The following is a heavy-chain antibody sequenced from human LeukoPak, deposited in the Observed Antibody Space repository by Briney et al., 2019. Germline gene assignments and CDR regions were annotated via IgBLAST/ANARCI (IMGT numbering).Heavy chain of an antibody. CDR3: ARVRGYSYGYPWFDP. D-gene: IGHD5-18*01. CDR2: IYYSGST. Sequence: SQTLSLTCTVSGGSTSSGGYYWSWIRQHPGKGLEWIGYIYYSGSTYYNPSLKSRVTISVDTSKNQFSLKLSSVTAADTAVYYCARVRGYSYGYPWFDPWGQGTLVTVSS. J-gene: IGHJ5*02. V-gene: IGHV4-31*03. CDR1: GGSTSSGGYY.